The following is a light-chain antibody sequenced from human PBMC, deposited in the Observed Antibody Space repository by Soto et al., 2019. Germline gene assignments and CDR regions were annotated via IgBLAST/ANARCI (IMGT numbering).Light chain of an antibody. CDR1: QGISNY. CDR2: AAS. Sequence: DIQLTQSPSFLSASVGDRVTITCRASQGISNYLAWYQQKPGKAPQLLIYAASTLQSGVPSRFRGSGSGTEFTLTISSLQTEDFATYCCQQLNSSPFTFGPGTKVDIK. CDR3: QQLNSSPFT. V-gene: IGKV1-9*01. J-gene: IGKJ3*01.